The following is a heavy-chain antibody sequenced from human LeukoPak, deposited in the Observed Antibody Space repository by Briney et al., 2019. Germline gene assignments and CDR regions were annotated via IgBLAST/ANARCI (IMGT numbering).Heavy chain of an antibody. CDR3: AKGGSYQYSDY. J-gene: IGHJ4*02. CDR1: GLTFSTYA. D-gene: IGHD3-16*02. Sequence: GGSLRLSCAASGLTFSTYAMSWVRQAPGKGLAWVSSISGSGATTYYADSVKGRFTISRDNSKNTLYLQMNSLRVEDTAVYYCAKGGSYQYSDYWGQGSLVTVSS. V-gene: IGHV3-23*01. CDR2: ISGSGATT.